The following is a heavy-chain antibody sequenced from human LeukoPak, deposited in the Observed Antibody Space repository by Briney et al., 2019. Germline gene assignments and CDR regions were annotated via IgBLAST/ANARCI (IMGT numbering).Heavy chain of an antibody. CDR3: AVLDYGYNY. J-gene: IGHJ4*02. Sequence: GASVKVSCKASAYTSTSYDINWVRQATGQGLEWMGWMNPNSGNTGYAQKFQGRVTMTRTTSISTTYMELSRLRSEHTAVYYCAVLDYGYNYWGQGTLVTVSS. V-gene: IGHV1-8*01. CDR2: MNPNSGNT. D-gene: IGHD5-18*01. CDR1: AYTSTSYD.